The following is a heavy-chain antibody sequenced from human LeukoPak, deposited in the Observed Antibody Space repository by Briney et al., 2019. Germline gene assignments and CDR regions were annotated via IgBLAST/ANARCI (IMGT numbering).Heavy chain of an antibody. CDR1: GGSVSSGSYY. CDR3: ARGPVIQAAIGCWFDP. Sequence: SETLSLTCTVSGGSVSSGSYYWSWIRQPPGKGLEWIGYIYYSGSTNYNPSLKSRVTISVDNSKNQFSLKLSSVTAADTAVYYCARGPVIQAAIGCWFDPWGQGTLVTVSS. D-gene: IGHD2-2*01. J-gene: IGHJ5*02. V-gene: IGHV4-61*01. CDR2: IYYSGST.